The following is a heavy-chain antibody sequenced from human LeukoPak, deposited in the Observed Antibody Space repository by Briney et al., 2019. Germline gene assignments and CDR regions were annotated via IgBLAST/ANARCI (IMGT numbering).Heavy chain of an antibody. CDR2: IYYSGST. D-gene: IGHD6-19*01. CDR1: GGSISSYY. V-gene: IGHV4-59*12. J-gene: IGHJ4*02. Sequence: PSETLSLTCTVSGGSISSYYWSWIRQPPGKGLEWIGYIYYSGSTNYNPSLKSRVTISVDTSKNQFSLKLSSVTAADTAVYYCARTSEWLGPPDYWGQGTLVTVSS. CDR3: ARTSEWLGPPDY.